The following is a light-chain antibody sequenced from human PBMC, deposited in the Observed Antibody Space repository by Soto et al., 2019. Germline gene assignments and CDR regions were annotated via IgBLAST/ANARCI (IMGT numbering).Light chain of an antibody. Sequence: DIQMTQSPSTLSASFGDRVTIPCRASQNINTWLAWYQQKPGKGPTLLIYRASSLESGVPSRFRGSGSGTEFALTISSLQPADFETYYCQQYETYSWTFGQGTKVDIK. V-gene: IGKV1-5*03. CDR1: QNINTW. CDR2: RAS. J-gene: IGKJ1*01. CDR3: QQYETYSWT.